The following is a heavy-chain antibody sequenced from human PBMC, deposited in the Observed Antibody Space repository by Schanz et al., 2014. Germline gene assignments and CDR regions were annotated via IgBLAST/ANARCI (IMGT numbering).Heavy chain of an antibody. V-gene: IGHV3-23*05. CDR3: ARAQGVIRLYYGVDV. CDR1: GFSFSIFA. J-gene: IGHJ6*02. Sequence: EVQLLESGGGLVQPGGSLRLSCAASGFSFSIFAMTWVRQAPGQGLEWVSTIYSSGSTYYADSVRGRFTISRDNSMNTVYLQMNSLRSDDAAVYYCARAQGVIRLYYGVDVWGQGTTVTVSS. CDR2: IYSSGST. D-gene: IGHD3-10*01.